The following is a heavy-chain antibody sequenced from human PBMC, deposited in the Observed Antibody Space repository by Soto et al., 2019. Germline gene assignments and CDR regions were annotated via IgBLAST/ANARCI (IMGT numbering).Heavy chain of an antibody. Sequence: PGESLKTSCAATGFTFSSYGMHWVRQAPGKGLVWVAVIWYDGSNKYYADSVKGRFAIPRDNSKNTLNLQMNSLRAEDTAVYYCARDRKQLVSDYYYGMDVWGQGTTVTVSS. CDR2: IWYDGSNK. CDR1: GFTFSSYG. J-gene: IGHJ6*02. V-gene: IGHV3-33*01. CDR3: ARDRKQLVSDYYYGMDV. D-gene: IGHD6-13*01.